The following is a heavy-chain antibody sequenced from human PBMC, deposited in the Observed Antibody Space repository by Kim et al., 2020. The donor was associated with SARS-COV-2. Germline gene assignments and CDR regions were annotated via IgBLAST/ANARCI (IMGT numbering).Heavy chain of an antibody. Sequence: TPSLRSRVTMSVDTSKNHVSLKLSSVTAADTAVYFCATLSGYYDGDLDYWGQGTLVTVSS. CDR3: ATLSGYYDGDLDY. D-gene: IGHD3-22*01. J-gene: IGHJ4*02. V-gene: IGHV4-4*06.